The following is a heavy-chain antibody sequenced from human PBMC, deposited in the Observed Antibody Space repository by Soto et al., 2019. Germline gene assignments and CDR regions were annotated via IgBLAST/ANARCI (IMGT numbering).Heavy chain of an antibody. V-gene: IGHV1-8*01. CDR2: MNPKSGQT. Sequence: GASVKVSCKASGYSFSSYDINWVRQAPGQGLELMGWMNPKSGQTGYAPRFQGRVTMTGNTSISTAYMALSSLRSEDTAMYYCAGDIGPALDWFGPWGQGTLVTVSS. J-gene: IGHJ5*02. D-gene: IGHD2-2*01. CDR1: GYSFSSYD. CDR3: AGDIGPALDWFGP.